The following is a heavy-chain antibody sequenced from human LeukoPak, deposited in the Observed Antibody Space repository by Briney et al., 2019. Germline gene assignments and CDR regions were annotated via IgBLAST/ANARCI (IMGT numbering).Heavy chain of an antibody. J-gene: IGHJ4*02. D-gene: IGHD1-26*01. CDR2: IYTSGST. V-gene: IGHV4-61*02. Sequence: SETLSLTCTVSGGSISSGSYYWSWIRQPAGKGLEWIGRIYTSGSTNYNPSLNSRVTISVDTSKNQFSLKLSSVTAADTAVYYRARWGKKAFDYWGQGTLVTVSS. CDR1: GGSISSGSYY. CDR3: ARWGKKAFDY.